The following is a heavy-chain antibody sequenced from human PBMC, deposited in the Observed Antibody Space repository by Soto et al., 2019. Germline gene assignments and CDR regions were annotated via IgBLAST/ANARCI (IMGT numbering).Heavy chain of an antibody. CDR1: GGSTSSGDFY. J-gene: IGHJ4*02. V-gene: IGHV4-31*01. CDR2: IYYTGST. D-gene: IGHD4-17*01. CDR3: ARSNPGAYGAQPGY. Sequence: QLQESGPGLVKPSQTLSLTCTVSGGSTSSGDFYWNWIRRHPGMGLALIGYIYYTGSTYYNPSLRTAVTISLDTSKNQFSLRLTSVTAADSAVYYCARSNPGAYGAQPGYWGQGTLVTVSS.